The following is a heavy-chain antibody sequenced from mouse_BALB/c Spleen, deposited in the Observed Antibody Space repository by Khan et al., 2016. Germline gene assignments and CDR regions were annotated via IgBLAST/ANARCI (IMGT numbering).Heavy chain of an antibody. CDR3: ASSSCSVDY. CDR1: GYTFTSYW. J-gene: IGHJ2*01. D-gene: IGHD3-1*01. V-gene: IGHV1-7*01. CDR2: INPSTGYT. Sequence: QVQLQQSGAELAKPGASVKMSCKASGYTFTSYWMHWVKQRPGQGLEWIGYINPSTGYTEYNQKFKDKATLTADKSSSTAYMQLSSLTSEDSAVXYCASSSCSVDYWGQGTTLTVSS.